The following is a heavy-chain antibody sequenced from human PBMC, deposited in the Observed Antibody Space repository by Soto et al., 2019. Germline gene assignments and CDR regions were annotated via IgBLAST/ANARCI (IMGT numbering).Heavy chain of an antibody. D-gene: IGHD1-26*01. J-gene: IGHJ5*02. Sequence: SETLSLTCTVSGGSISSYYWSWIRQPAGKGLEWIGRIYTSGSTNYNPSLKSRVTMSVDTSKNQFPLKLSSVTAADTAVYYCAREVGATTRDYNNWFDPWGQGTLVTVSS. V-gene: IGHV4-4*07. CDR2: IYTSGST. CDR3: AREVGATTRDYNNWFDP. CDR1: GGSISSYY.